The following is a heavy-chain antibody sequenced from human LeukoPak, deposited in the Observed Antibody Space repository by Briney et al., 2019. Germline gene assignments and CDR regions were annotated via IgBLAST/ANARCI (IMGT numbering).Heavy chain of an antibody. CDR3: AKRTNSAWYFDY. CDR2: IYPGDSDT. J-gene: IGHJ4*02. D-gene: IGHD6-19*01. Sequence: GESLKISCKGSGYSFTAYWIAWVRQMPGKGLELMGIIYPGDSDTRYSPSFQGRVTISADKSINTAYLQWGSLQASDTAVYYCAKRTNSAWYFDYWGQETLVTVSA. CDR1: GYSFTAYW. V-gene: IGHV5-51*01.